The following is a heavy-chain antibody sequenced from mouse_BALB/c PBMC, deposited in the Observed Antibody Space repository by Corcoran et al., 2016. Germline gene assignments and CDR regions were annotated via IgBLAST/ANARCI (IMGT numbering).Heavy chain of an antibody. V-gene: IGHV9-3-1*01. J-gene: IGHJ4*01. CDR3: TREPRAMVC. CDR2: INTYTGEP. CDR1: GYTFTNFG. Sequence: QIQLVQSGPELKKPGETVKISCKASGYTFTNFGMDWVKQAPGKGLMWMGWINTYTGEPTFADDFKGRFAFSLETSASTAYLQIHNLKTGDTATYVCTREPRAMVCWDQGTSVTVSS.